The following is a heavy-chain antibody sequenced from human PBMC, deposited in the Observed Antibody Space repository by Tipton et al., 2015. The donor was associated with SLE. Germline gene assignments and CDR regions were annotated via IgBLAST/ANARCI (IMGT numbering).Heavy chain of an antibody. Sequence: SLRLSCAASGFTFSSYAMSWVRQAPGKGLEWVSTISDSGGSTYYGDSVKGRFSISRDNSKNTLYLQMNSLRAEDTAVYYCAKIEGPYFYYYYGMDVWGQGTAVTVSS. CDR1: GFTFSSYA. V-gene: IGHV3-23*01. CDR2: ISDSGGST. J-gene: IGHJ6*02. CDR3: AKIEGPYFYYYYGMDV.